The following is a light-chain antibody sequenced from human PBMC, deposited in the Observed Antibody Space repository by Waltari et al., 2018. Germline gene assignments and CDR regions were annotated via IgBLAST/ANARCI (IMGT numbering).Light chain of an antibody. J-gene: IGKJ2*01. CDR2: RVS. V-gene: IGKV2-30*02. Sequence: DVVMTQSPLSLPVTLGQPASISCRSSQSLVHSDGATHFTWFQQRPGQSPRRLIYRVSNRDSGLPDRFSGRGSGTDFTRKISRVEAEDVGVYYCMQGTHWPYTFGQGTKLEIK. CDR1: QSLVHSDGATH. CDR3: MQGTHWPYT.